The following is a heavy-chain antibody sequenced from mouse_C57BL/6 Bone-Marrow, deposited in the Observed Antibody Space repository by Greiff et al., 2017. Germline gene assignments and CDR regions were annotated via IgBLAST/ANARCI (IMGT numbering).Heavy chain of an antibody. V-gene: IGHV1-50*01. D-gene: IGHD2-3*01. Sequence: QVQLQQPGAELVKPGASVKLSCKASGYTFTSYWMQWVKQRPGQGLEWIGAIDPSDSYTNYNPKFKGKAPCTVDTSSSTAYMQRSSLTSEDSAVYYCARLAGYYGAMDYWGQGTSVTGSS. J-gene: IGHJ4*01. CDR1: GYTFTSYW. CDR3: ARLAGYYGAMDY. CDR2: IDPSDSYT.